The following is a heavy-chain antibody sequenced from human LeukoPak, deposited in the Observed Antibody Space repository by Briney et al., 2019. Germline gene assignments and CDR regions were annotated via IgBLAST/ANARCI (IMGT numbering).Heavy chain of an antibody. Sequence: GASVKVSCKASGGTFSSYAISWVRQAPGQGLEWMGGIIPVFGTANYAQKFQGRVTITADESTSTAYMELSSLRSEDTAVYYCARGARVVVPAATYNWFDPWGQGTLVTVSS. V-gene: IGHV1-69*13. J-gene: IGHJ5*02. D-gene: IGHD2-2*01. CDR2: IIPVFGTA. CDR1: GGTFSSYA. CDR3: ARGARVVVPAATYNWFDP.